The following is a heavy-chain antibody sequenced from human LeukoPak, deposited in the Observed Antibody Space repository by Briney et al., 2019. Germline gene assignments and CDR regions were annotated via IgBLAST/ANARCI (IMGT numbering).Heavy chain of an antibody. CDR1: GGSISSYY. V-gene: IGHV4-4*07. CDR2: IYTSGST. Sequence: SETLSLTCTVSGGSISSYYWSWIRQPAGKGLEWIGRIYTSGSTNYNPSLKSRVTILVDRSKNQFSLKLSSVTAADTAVYYCARGTRVVSWFDPWGQGTLVTVSS. CDR3: ARGTRVVSWFDP. D-gene: IGHD3-3*01. J-gene: IGHJ5*02.